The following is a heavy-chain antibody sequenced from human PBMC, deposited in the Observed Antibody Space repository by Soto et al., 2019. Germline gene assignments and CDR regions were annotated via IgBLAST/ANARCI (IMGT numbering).Heavy chain of an antibody. V-gene: IGHV3-53*01. CDR1: GFIVSSNF. Sequence: PGGSLRLSCAASGFIVSSNFMSWVRQAPGKGLEWVSVLYSGGGTYYADSVKGRLTISRDDSKNTLHLQMNSLRAEDTAIYYCARVNPPYPWGQGTLVTVSS. CDR3: ARVNPPYP. J-gene: IGHJ5*02. CDR2: LYSGGGT.